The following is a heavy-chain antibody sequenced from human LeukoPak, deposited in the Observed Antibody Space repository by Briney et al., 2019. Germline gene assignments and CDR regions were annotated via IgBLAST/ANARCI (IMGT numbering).Heavy chain of an antibody. CDR1: GFTFSSYW. J-gene: IGHJ4*02. D-gene: IGHD6-13*01. CDR3: ARDWITYSTRWYVSAFDY. V-gene: IGHV3-7*01. Sequence: GGSLRLSCAASGFTFSSYWMSWVRQAPGKGLEWVANIKQDESEKYYVDSVKGRFTISRDNAKNSLYLQLNSLRAEDTAIYYCARDWITYSTRWYVSAFDYWGQGTLVTVSS. CDR2: IKQDESEK.